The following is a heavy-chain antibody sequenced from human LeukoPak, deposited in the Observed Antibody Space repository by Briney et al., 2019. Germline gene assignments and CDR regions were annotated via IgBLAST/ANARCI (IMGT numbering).Heavy chain of an antibody. J-gene: IGHJ4*02. CDR2: IYYSGST. CDR1: GGSISSSSYY. D-gene: IGHD6-13*01. V-gene: IGHV4-39*07. CDR3: ASSGPPGIAPRQNGEPLDY. Sequence: SETLSLTCTVSGGSISSSSYYWGWIRQPPGKGLEWIGSIYYSGSTYYNPSLKSRVTISVDTSKNQLSLKLSSVTAADTAVYYCASSGPPGIAPRQNGEPLDYWGRGTLVTVSS.